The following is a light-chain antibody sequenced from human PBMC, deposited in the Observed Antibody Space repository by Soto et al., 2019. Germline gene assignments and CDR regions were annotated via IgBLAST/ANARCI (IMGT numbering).Light chain of an antibody. CDR2: AAS. J-gene: IGKJ1*01. CDR1: QSVDNN. V-gene: IGKV3-15*01. CDR3: QQYNNWPRT. Sequence: EVVMTQSPATLSVSPGERVTLSSRASQSVDNNLAWYHQKPGQAPRLLIHAASARASGIPARFSGSGSGTEFTLTISSLQSEDFAVYYCQQYNNWPRTFGQGTKVDIK.